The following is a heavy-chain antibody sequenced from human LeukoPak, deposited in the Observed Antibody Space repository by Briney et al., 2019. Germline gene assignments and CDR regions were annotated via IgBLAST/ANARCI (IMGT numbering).Heavy chain of an antibody. J-gene: IGHJ4*02. V-gene: IGHV7-4-1*02. D-gene: IGHD6-19*01. CDR2: INTNTRNP. Sequence: ASVKVSCKASGYTFTSYAMNWVRQAPGQGLEWMGRINTNTRNPTYAQGFTGRFVFSLDTSVSTAYLQISSLKAEDAAVYYCARDNIAVALVYWGQGTLVTVSS. CDR3: ARDNIAVALVY. CDR1: GYTFTSYA.